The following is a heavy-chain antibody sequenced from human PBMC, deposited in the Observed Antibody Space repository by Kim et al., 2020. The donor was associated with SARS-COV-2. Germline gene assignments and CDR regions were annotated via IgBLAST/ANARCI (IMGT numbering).Heavy chain of an antibody. Sequence: GGSLRLSCAASGFTFSSYWMSWVRQAPGKGLEWVANIKQDGSEKYYVDSVKGRFTISRDNAKNSLYLQMNSLRAEDTAVYYCARPPNVGYFGEEVDYFDYLGQGTLGTVSS. J-gene: IGHJ4*02. V-gene: IGHV3-7*03. CDR1: GFTFSSYW. CDR2: IKQDGSEK. D-gene: IGHD3-10*01. CDR3: ARPPNVGYFGEEVDYFDY.